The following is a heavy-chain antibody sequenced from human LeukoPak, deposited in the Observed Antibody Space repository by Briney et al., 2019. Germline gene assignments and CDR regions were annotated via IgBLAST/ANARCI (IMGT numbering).Heavy chain of an antibody. J-gene: IGHJ4*02. CDR2: MNPNSGNT. V-gene: IGHV1-8*01. D-gene: IGHD1-26*01. CDR1: GYTFTTYD. Sequence: GASVKVSCKASGYTFTTYDLNWVRQATGQGLEWMGWMNPNSGNTGYAQKFQGRVTMTRNISITTAYMELRSLRSDDTAVYYCARDRGYSGSYTFDYWGQGTLVTVSS. CDR3: ARDRGYSGSYTFDY.